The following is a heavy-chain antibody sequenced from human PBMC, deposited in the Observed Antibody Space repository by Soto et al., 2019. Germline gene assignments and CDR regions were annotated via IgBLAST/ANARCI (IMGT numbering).Heavy chain of an antibody. CDR2: IYYSGNT. V-gene: IGHV4-39*01. CDR1: GGSITNGNYH. D-gene: IGHD3-10*01. Sequence: PSETLSLTCTVSGGSITNGNYHWGWIRQPPGKGLEWIGSIYYSGNTYYNPSLKSRVTLSVDTSKSQFSLRLSSVTAADTAVYYCAKLGRFGXLSFFDYWGQGTLVTVSS. J-gene: IGHJ4*02. CDR3: AKLGRFGXLSFFDY.